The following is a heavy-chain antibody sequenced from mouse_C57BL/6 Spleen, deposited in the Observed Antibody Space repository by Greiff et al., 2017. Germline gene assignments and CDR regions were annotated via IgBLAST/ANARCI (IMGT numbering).Heavy chain of an antibody. D-gene: IGHD2-4*01. Sequence: EVQLQQSGPELVKPGASVKISCKASGYTFTDYYMNWVKQSQGKSLEWIGDINPNNGGTSYNQKFKGKATLTVDKSSSTAYMELRSLTSEDSAVYYCAMGYYDYDGAWFAYWGQGTLVTVSA. CDR3: AMGYYDYDGAWFAY. J-gene: IGHJ3*01. CDR2: INPNNGGT. CDR1: GYTFTDYY. V-gene: IGHV1-26*01.